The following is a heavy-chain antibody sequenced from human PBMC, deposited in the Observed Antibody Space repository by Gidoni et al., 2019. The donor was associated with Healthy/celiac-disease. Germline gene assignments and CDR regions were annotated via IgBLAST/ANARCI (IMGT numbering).Heavy chain of an antibody. CDR3: TREALDDFWSGYPYLYFDL. J-gene: IGHJ2*01. V-gene: IGHV3-49*03. CDR1: GFTCGADA. D-gene: IGHD3-3*01. Sequence: EVQRVESGGGLVQPGRSLRLSCTASGFTCGADAMSWFRLAPGKGLEWVGFIRSNAYGGATEFAASVKSRFTISRDYSKSIAYLQMNSLNTEDTAVYYCTREALDDFWSGYPYLYFDLWGRGTLVTVSS. CDR2: IRSNAYGGAT.